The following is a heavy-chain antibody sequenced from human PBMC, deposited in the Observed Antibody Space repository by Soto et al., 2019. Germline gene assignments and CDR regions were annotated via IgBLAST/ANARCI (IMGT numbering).Heavy chain of an antibody. Sequence: SETLSLTCTVSGGSISSYYWSWIRQPPGKGLEWIGEIYYSGSTNYNPSLKSRVTISVDTSKNHFSLNLISVTAADTAVYYCARAARGYSYFDYWGQGTLVTVSS. J-gene: IGHJ4*02. CDR1: GGSISSYY. CDR2: IYYSGST. CDR3: ARAARGYSYFDY. D-gene: IGHD5-18*01. V-gene: IGHV4-59*12.